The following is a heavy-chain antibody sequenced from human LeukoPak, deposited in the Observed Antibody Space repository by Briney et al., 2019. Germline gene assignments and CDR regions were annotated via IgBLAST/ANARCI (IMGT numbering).Heavy chain of an antibody. CDR3: ARAPTGMDV. CDR1: RFAFSRYA. Sequence: PGGSLRLSCVASRFAFSRYAMHWVRQAPGKGLEWVTAISYDGSRKYYTDSVKGRFSISRDDSKNTLYLEMNSLTIEDTAMYYCARAPTGMDVWGQGTTVIVS. V-gene: IGHV3-30*04. CDR2: ISYDGSRK. J-gene: IGHJ6*02.